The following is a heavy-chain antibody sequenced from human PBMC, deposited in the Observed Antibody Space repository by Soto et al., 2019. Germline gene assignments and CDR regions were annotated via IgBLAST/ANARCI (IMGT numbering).Heavy chain of an antibody. CDR3: ARDKATVGGYNLYDP. D-gene: IGHD3-16*01. CDR1: GGSIRSSHW. Sequence: NPSETLSLTCTGSGGSIRSSHWWSWVRQPPGKGLERIGEIYHSGSTNLDPPLKSRVTLSVDKSKNQFSLKLTSVTAADTAVYYCARDKATVGGYNLYDPWGQGILVTVSS. J-gene: IGHJ5*02. CDR2: IYHSGST. V-gene: IGHV4-4*02.